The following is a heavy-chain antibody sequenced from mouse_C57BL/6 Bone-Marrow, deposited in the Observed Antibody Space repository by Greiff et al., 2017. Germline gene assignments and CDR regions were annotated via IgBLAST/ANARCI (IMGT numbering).Heavy chain of an antibody. J-gene: IGHJ2*01. Sequence: DVKLVESGGGLVKPGGSLKLSCAASGFTFSSYAMSWVRQTPEKRLEWVATISDGGSYTYYPDNVKGRFTISRDNAKNNLYLQMSHLKSEDTAMYYCARSNWDSFDYWGQGTTLTVSS. CDR2: ISDGGSYT. V-gene: IGHV5-4*03. D-gene: IGHD4-1*01. CDR3: ARSNWDSFDY. CDR1: GFTFSSYA.